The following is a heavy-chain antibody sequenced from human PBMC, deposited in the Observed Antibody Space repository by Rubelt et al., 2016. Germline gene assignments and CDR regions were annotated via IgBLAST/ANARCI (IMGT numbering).Heavy chain of an antibody. CDR1: GFTFSSYA. CDR3: AKWKVAGIYPDAFDI. CDR2: ISGSGGST. D-gene: IGHD6-19*01. V-gene: IGHV3-23*01. Sequence: AASGFTFSSYAMSWVRQAPGKGLEWVSAISGSGGSTYYADSVKGRFTISRDNSKNTLYLQMNSLRAEDTAVYYCAKWKVAGIYPDAFDIWGQGTMVTVSS. J-gene: IGHJ3*02.